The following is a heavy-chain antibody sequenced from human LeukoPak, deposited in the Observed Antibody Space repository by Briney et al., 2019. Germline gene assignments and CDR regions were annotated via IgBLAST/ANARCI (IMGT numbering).Heavy chain of an antibody. Sequence: GGSLRLSCAASGFTFSSYAMSWVRQAPGKGLEWVSAISDSGDSTYYADSVKGRFTISRDNSKNTLYLQMNNVGPEDTAMYYCARSTAHWGQGTQVIVSS. CDR2: ISDSGDST. CDR1: GFTFSSYA. V-gene: IGHV3-23*01. J-gene: IGHJ4*02. CDR3: ARSTAH.